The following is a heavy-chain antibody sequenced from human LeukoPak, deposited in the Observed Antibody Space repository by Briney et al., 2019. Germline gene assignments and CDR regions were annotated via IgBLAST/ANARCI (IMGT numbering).Heavy chain of an antibody. CDR2: INPNSGGT. D-gene: IGHD3-3*01. J-gene: IGHJ6*02. CDR1: GYTFTSYY. CDR3: ARDSPTIFGVVISYGMDV. Sequence: GASVKVSCKASGYTFTSYYMHWVRQAPGQGLEWMGWINPNSGGTNYAQKFQGRVTMTRDTSISTAYMELSRLRSDDTAVYYCARDSPTIFGVVISYGMDVWGQGTTVTVSS. V-gene: IGHV1-2*02.